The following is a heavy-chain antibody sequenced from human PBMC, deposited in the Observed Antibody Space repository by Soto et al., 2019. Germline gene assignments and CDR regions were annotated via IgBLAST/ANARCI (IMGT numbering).Heavy chain of an antibody. CDR3: ARDRTTLTTPYYYYYGMDV. D-gene: IGHD4-17*01. CDR2: INPNSGGT. V-gene: IGHV1-2*04. Sequence: YMCSPQHNQKKGLEWMGWINPNSGGTNYAQKFQGWVTMTRDTSISTAYMELSRLRSDDTAVYYCARDRTTLTTPYYYYYGMDVWGQGTTVTVSS. J-gene: IGHJ6*02. CDR1: Y.